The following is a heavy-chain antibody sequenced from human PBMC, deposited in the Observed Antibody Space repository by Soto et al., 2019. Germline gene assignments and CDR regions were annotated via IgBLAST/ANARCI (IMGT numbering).Heavy chain of an antibody. CDR3: ARSREDRYCSSTSCYTSEVSYFDY. D-gene: IGHD2-2*02. CDR2: IKQDGSEK. J-gene: IGHJ4*02. V-gene: IGHV3-7*05. CDR1: GFTFSSYW. Sequence: GGSLRLSCAASGFTFSSYWMSWVRQAPGKGLEWVANIKQDGSEKYYVDSVKGRFTISRDNAKSSLYLQMNSLRAEDTAVYYCARSREDRYCSSTSCYTSEVSYFDYWGQGTLVTVSS.